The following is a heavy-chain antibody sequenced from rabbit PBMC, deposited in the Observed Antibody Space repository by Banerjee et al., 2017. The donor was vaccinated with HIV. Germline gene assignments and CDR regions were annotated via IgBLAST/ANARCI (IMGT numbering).Heavy chain of an antibody. J-gene: IGHJ4*01. Sequence: QEQLEESGGDLVKPEGSLTLTCTASGFSFSSVYYMCWVRQAPGKGLEWIACIYAGSSGASYYASWAKGRFTISKTSSTTVTLQMTSLTAADTATYFCARDGDSYDFYGATFNLWGPGTLVTVS. CDR2: IYAGSSGAS. CDR1: GFSFSSVYY. D-gene: IGHD6-1*01. CDR3: ARDGDSYDFYGATFNL. V-gene: IGHV1S45*01.